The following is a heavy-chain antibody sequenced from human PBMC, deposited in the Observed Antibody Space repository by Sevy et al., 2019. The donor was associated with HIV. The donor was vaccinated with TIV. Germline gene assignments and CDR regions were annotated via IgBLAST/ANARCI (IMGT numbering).Heavy chain of an antibody. CDR1: GFTFTDYF. CDR3: TRGLWPGDY. CDR2: IDQDGSQK. J-gene: IGHJ4*02. Sequence: GGSLRLSCAASGFTFTDYFMGWVRQAPGKGLEWVADIDQDGSQKNYVDSVKGRFIIYRDNAKNSVYLQLNRLRVDDTAVYYCTRGLWPGDYWSQGTLFTVSS. V-gene: IGHV3-7*01. D-gene: IGHD2-21*01.